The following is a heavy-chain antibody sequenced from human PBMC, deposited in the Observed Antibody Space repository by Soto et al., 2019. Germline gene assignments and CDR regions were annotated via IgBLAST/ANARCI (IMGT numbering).Heavy chain of an antibody. CDR2: IIPILGIA. CDR1: GGTFRSYT. J-gene: IGHJ6*02. CDR3: ARDKDIVVVPAADGGMDV. Sequence: QVQLVQSGAEVKKPGSSVKVSCKASGGTFRSYTISWVRQAPGQGLEWMGRIIPILGIANYAQKFQGRVTITADKSTSTAYMELSSLRSEDTAVYYCARDKDIVVVPAADGGMDVWGQGTTVTVSS. V-gene: IGHV1-69*08. D-gene: IGHD2-2*01.